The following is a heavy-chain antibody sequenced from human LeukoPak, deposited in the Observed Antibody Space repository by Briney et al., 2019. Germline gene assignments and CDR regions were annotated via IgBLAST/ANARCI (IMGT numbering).Heavy chain of an antibody. CDR1: GFNFSSYA. V-gene: IGHV3-23*01. J-gene: IGHJ4*02. D-gene: IGHD3-22*01. CDR3: ASHPGYYDSSDYYFDY. Sequence: GGSLRLSCAASGFNFSSYAMSWVRQAPGKGLEWVSAISGSGGSTYYADSVRGRFTISRDNSKNTLYVQMNSLRAEGTAVYYCASHPGYYDSSDYYFDYWGQGTLVTVSS. CDR2: ISGSGGST.